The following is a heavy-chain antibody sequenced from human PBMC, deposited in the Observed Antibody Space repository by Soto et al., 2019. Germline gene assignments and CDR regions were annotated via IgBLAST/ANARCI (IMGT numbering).Heavy chain of an antibody. CDR1: GGTFRSYA. CDR3: TSYGDFDY. J-gene: IGHJ4*02. CDR2: IIPIFGTA. D-gene: IGHD4-17*01. V-gene: IGHV1-69*01. Sequence: QVQLVQSGDEVKKPGSSVKVSCKASGGTFRSYATNWVRQAPGQGLAWMGGIIPIFGTANYAQKLQGRVTITADESTSTAYMELTSLRSEDTAVYYCTSYGDFDYWGQGTLVTVSS.